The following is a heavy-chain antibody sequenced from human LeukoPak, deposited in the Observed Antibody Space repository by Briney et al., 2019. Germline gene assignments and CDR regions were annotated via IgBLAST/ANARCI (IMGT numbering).Heavy chain of an antibody. CDR2: IKQDGSGK. CDR1: GFTFRSYW. D-gene: IGHD6-13*01. CDR3: ARAWGVYSSSWYHQYDN. Sequence: GGSLRLSCAASGFTFRSYWMSWVRQAPGQGLEWVGTIKQDGSGKYYVDSVKGRFTISRDNAKNSVYLQMNSLRAEDTAVYYCARAWGVYSSSWYHQYDNWGQGTLVTVSS. V-gene: IGHV3-7*01. J-gene: IGHJ4*02.